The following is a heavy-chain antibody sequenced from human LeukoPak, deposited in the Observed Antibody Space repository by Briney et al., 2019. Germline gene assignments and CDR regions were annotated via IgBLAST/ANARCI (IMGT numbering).Heavy chain of an antibody. CDR1: GGSFSGYY. J-gene: IGHJ4*02. Sequence: PSETLSLTCAVHGGSFSGYYWNWIRQPPGKGLEWIGEINHSGRTNYNPSLKSRVTISGDTSKNQFSLRLTSVTAADTAVYYCARGVSLDYWGQGTLVTASS. V-gene: IGHV4-34*01. CDR3: ARGVSLDY. CDR2: INHSGRT.